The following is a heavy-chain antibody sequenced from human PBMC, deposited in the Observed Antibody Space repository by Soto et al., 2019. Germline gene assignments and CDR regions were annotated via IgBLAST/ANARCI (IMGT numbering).Heavy chain of an antibody. D-gene: IGHD3-9*01. CDR3: ARGNYDILTGSDVYYYYYYGMDV. V-gene: IGHV4-34*01. J-gene: IGHJ6*02. CDR2: INHSGST. CDR1: GGSFSGYY. Sequence: PSETLSLTCAVYGGSFSGYYWSWIRQPPGKGLEWIGEINHSGSTNYNPSLKSRVTISVDTSKNQFSPKLSSVTAADTAVYYCARGNYDILTGSDVYYYYYYGMDVWGQGTTVTVSS.